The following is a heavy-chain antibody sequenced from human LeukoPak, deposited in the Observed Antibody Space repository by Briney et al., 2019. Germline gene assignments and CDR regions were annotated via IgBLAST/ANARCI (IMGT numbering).Heavy chain of an antibody. CDR3: ARSVRSGYDWGEFDY. V-gene: IGHV1-69*04. CDR2: IIPILGIA. Sequence: GASVKVSCKASGGTFSSYAISWVRQAPGQGLEWMGRIIPILGIANYAQKFQGRVTITADRSTSTAYMELSSLRSEDTAVYYCARSVRSGYDWGEFDYWGQGTLVTVSS. CDR1: GGTFSSYA. J-gene: IGHJ4*02. D-gene: IGHD5-12*01.